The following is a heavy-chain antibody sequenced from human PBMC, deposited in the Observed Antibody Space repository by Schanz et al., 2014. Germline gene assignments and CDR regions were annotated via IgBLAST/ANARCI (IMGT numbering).Heavy chain of an antibody. CDR1: GFTFSSYA. Sequence: EVQLLESGGGLAQPGGSLRLSCAASGFTFSSYAMTWVRQAPGKGLEWVSIIFTDGRTYYADSVKGRFTISRDNSKNSLYLQMNSLRAEDTAVYYCARIGGSVFDYWAQGTLVTVSS. J-gene: IGHJ4*02. V-gene: IGHV3-23*03. D-gene: IGHD3-10*01. CDR2: IIFTDGRT. CDR3: ARIGGSVFDY.